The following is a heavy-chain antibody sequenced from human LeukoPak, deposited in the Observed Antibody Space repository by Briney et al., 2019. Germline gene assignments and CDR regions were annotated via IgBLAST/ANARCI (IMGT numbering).Heavy chain of an antibody. V-gene: IGHV1-2*02. CDR3: AKVRFGVTARYYFDY. Sequence: GASVKVSCKASGYTFTGYYMHWVRQAPGQGLEWMGWINPNSGGTNYAQKFQGRVTMTRDTSISTAYMELSRLRSDDTAVYYCAKVRFGVTARYYFDYWGQGTLVTVSS. D-gene: IGHD3-10*01. CDR2: INPNSGGT. J-gene: IGHJ4*02. CDR1: GYTFTGYY.